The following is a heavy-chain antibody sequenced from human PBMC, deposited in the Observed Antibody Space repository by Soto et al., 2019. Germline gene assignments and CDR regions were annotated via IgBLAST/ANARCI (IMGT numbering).Heavy chain of an antibody. CDR3: AADPHGGYCTNGVCLGDAFDI. CDR2: IVVGSGNT. Sequence: GASVKVSCKASGFTFTSSAMQWVRQARGQRLEWIGWIVVGSGNTNYAQKFQERVTITRDMSTSTAYMELSSLRSGDTAVYYCAADPHGGYCTNGVCLGDAFDIWGQGTMVTVSS. CDR1: GFTFTSSA. J-gene: IGHJ3*02. V-gene: IGHV1-58*02. D-gene: IGHD2-8*01.